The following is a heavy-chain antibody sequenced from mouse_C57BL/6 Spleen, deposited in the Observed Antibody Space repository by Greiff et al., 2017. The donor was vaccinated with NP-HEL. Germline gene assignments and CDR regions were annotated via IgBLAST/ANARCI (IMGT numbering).Heavy chain of an antibody. CDR2: ISSGSSTI. J-gene: IGHJ4*01. Sequence: EVMLVESGGGLVKPGGSLKLSCAASGFTFSDYGMHWVRQAPEKGLEWVAYISSGSSTIYYADTVKGRFTISRDNAKNTLFLQMTSLRSEDTAMYYCAKKLGRDYAMDYWGQGTSVTVSS. D-gene: IGHD4-1*01. V-gene: IGHV5-17*01. CDR3: AKKLGRDYAMDY. CDR1: GFTFSDYG.